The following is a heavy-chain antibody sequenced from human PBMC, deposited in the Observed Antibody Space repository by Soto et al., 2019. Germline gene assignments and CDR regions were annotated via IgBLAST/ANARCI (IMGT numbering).Heavy chain of an antibody. J-gene: IGHJ5*02. V-gene: IGHV1-46*01. CDR2: INPSGGST. D-gene: IGHD1-20*01. CDR1: GYTFTSYY. Sequence: QVQLVQSGAEVKKPGASVKVSCKASGYTFTSYYMHWVRQAPGQGLEWMGIINPSGGSTSYAQKFQGRVTMTRDTSTSTVYMELSSLRSEDTAVYYCARASPRNPRAAVFASNWFDPWGQGTLVTVSS. CDR3: ARASPRNPRAAVFASNWFDP.